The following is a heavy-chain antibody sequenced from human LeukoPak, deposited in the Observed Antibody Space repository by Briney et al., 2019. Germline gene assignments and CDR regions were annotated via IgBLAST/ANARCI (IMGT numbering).Heavy chain of an antibody. CDR2: IKQDGSEK. D-gene: IGHD3-3*01. J-gene: IGHJ6*02. Sequence: GGSLRLSCAASGFTFSSYWVSWVRQAPGKGLEWVANIKQDGSEKYYVDSVKGRFTISRDNAKNSLYLQMNSLRAEDTAVYYCARDPLETTYYDFWSGTLLYYYGMDVWGQGTTVTVSS. CDR1: GFTFSSYW. CDR3: ARDPLETTYYDFWSGTLLYYYGMDV. V-gene: IGHV3-7*01.